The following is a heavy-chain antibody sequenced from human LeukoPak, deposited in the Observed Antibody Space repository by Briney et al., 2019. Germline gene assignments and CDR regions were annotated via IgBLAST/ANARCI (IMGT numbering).Heavy chain of an antibody. V-gene: IGHV3-23*01. CDR3: ARDRAVTQDWVEFDP. Sequence: GGSLRLSCAASGFTDGMSWVRQAPGKGLEWVSAISGSGDKTFYADSVKGRFTISRDNSKNTMYLQMNRLRVEDTAVYFCARDRAVTQDWVEFDPWGQGTLVTVSS. J-gene: IGHJ5*02. CDR1: GFTDG. CDR2: ISGSGDKT. D-gene: IGHD4-17*01.